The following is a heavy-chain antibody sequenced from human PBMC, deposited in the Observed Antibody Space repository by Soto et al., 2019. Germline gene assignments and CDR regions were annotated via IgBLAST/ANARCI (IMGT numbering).Heavy chain of an antibody. D-gene: IGHD6-13*01. J-gene: IGHJ4*02. CDR3: AARPAGQQLASFDY. CDR2: INHSGST. V-gene: IGHV4-34*01. Sequence: QVQLQQWGAGLLKPSETLSLTCAVYGGSFSGYYWSWIRQPPGKGLEWIGEINHSGSTNYNPSLKSRVTMSVDTSKNQFSLKLSSVTAADTAVYYCAARPAGQQLASFDYWGQGPLVTVSS. CDR1: GGSFSGYY.